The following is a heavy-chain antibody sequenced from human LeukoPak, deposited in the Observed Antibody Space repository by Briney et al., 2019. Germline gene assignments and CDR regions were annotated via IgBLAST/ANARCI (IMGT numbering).Heavy chain of an antibody. CDR2: INPNSGGT. CDR3: AGEIYDSSGYPQLDY. CDR1: GYTFTGYY. V-gene: IGHV1-2*02. D-gene: IGHD3-22*01. Sequence: ASVKVSCKASGYTFTGYYMHWVRQTPGQGLEWMGWINPNSGGTNYAQKFQGRVTMTRDTSISTAYMELSRLRSDDTAVYYCAGEIYDSSGYPQLDYWGEVTLVTVSS. J-gene: IGHJ4*02.